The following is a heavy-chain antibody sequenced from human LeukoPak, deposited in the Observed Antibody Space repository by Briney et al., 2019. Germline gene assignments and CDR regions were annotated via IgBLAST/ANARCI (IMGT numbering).Heavy chain of an antibody. Sequence: PGGSLRLSCAASGFTFSSYGMSWVRQAPGKGLEWVSAISGSGGSTYYADSVKGRFTISRDNSKNTLYLQMNSLRAEDTAVYYCAKMIFSSSSVSSDYWGQGTLVTVSS. J-gene: IGHJ4*02. CDR1: GFTFSSYG. CDR2: ISGSGGST. V-gene: IGHV3-23*01. CDR3: AKMIFSSSSVSSDY. D-gene: IGHD6-6*01.